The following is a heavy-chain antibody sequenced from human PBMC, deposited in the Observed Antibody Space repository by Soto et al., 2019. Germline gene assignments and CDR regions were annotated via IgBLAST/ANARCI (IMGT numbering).Heavy chain of an antibody. J-gene: IGHJ5*02. CDR3: ASHGWESGWSNWFDP. V-gene: IGHV4-59*08. CDR1: GGSISPYY. CDR2: AHYTGNT. D-gene: IGHD6-19*01. Sequence: SETLSLTCTVSGGSISPYYWSWIRQPPGKGLEWIAYAHYTGNTHYGPSLESRVVISVDTSKNQFSLRLSSVTAADTAVYYCASHGWESGWSNWFDPWGQGTLVTVSA.